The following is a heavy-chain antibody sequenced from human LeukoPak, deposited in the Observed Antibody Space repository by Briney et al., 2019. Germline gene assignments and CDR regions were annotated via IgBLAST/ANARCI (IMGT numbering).Heavy chain of an antibody. J-gene: IGHJ4*02. CDR2: ISWNSGSI. V-gene: IGHV3-9*01. Sequence: GGSLRLSCAASGFTFDDYAMHWVRQAPGKGLEWVSGISWNSGSIGYADSMKGRFTISRDNAKNSLYLQMNSLRAEDTALYYCAKDRAGNLDYWGQGTLVTVSS. D-gene: IGHD4-23*01. CDR1: GFTFDDYA. CDR3: AKDRAGNLDY.